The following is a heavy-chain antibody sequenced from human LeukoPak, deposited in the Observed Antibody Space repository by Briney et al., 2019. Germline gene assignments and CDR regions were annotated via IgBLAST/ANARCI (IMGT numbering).Heavy chain of an antibody. CDR1: GGSFSGYY. D-gene: IGHD6-19*01. CDR3: ARDSLLAVAGLFDY. V-gene: IGHV4-34*01. CDR2: INHSGST. Sequence: SETLSLTCAVYGGSFSGYYWSWIRQPPGKGLEWIGEINHSGSTNYNPSLKSRVAISVDTSKNQFSLKLSSVTAADTAVYYCARDSLLAVAGLFDYWGQGTLVTVSS. J-gene: IGHJ4*02.